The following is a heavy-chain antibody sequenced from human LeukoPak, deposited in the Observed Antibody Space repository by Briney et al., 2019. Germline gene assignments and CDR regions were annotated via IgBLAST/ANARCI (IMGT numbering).Heavy chain of an antibody. CDR3: ARVSKDYYDSSGYYFGADI. Sequence: QASETLSLTCAVYGGSFSGYYWSWIRQPPGKGLEWIGEISHSGSTNYNPSLKSRVTISVDTSKNQFSLKLSSVTAADTAVYYCARVSKDYYDSSGYYFGADIWGQGTMVTVSS. J-gene: IGHJ3*02. V-gene: IGHV4-34*01. CDR2: ISHSGST. D-gene: IGHD3-22*01. CDR1: GGSFSGYY.